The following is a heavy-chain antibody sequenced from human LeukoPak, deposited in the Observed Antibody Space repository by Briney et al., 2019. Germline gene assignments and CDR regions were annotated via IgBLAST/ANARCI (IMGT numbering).Heavy chain of an antibody. CDR1: GFTVSSNY. Sequence: GGSLRLSFAASGFTVSSNYMSWIRKAPGKGLECVSYISSGGSTTYYTDSVKGRFTISRDNGKNALYLQMNSLRAEDTAVYYCAREIAADRGFDSWGQGTLVTVSS. J-gene: IGHJ4*02. CDR2: ISSGGSTT. D-gene: IGHD6-6*01. CDR3: AREIAADRGFDS. V-gene: IGHV3-11*01.